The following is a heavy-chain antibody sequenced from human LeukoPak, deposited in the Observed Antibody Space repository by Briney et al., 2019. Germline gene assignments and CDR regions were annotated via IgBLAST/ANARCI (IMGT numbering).Heavy chain of an antibody. CDR2: IRYDGSKK. CDR1: GFTFSSYG. V-gene: IGHV3-30*02. CDR3: AEDPVRRFLGRLSPRFDY. Sequence: GGSLRLSCAASGFTFSSYGMHWVRQAPGKGLERVAFIRYDGSKKYYADSVKGRFTISRDNSKNTLYLQMNSLRAEDTAVYYCAEDPVRRFLGRLSPRFDYWGQGTLVTVSS. J-gene: IGHJ4*02. D-gene: IGHD3-3*01.